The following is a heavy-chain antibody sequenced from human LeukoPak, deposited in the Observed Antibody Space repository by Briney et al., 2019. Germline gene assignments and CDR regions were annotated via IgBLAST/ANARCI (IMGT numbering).Heavy chain of an antibody. CDR2: IWYDGSNK. D-gene: IGHD3-22*01. J-gene: IGHJ4*02. Sequence: PGGSLRLSCAASGFTFSSYGMHWVRRAPGKGLEWVAVIWYDGSNKYYGDSVKGRFTISRDNARDTVYLEMSSLRVEDTAVYYCSRDPNFYESLWGQGTLVTVSS. V-gene: IGHV3-33*01. CDR1: GFTFSSYG. CDR3: SRDPNFYESL.